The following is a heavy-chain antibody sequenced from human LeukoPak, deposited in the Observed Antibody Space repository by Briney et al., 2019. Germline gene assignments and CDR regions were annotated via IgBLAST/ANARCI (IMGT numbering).Heavy chain of an antibody. Sequence: SETLSLTCIVSGGSIDSGGFYWGWIRQPPGKGPEWIGTVYYTGTAYYNPSLQSRVTISVDTSKNQFSLKLSSVTAADTAVYYCARGRTWVDYWGQGTLVTVSS. CDR2: VYYTGTA. CDR1: GGSIDSGGFY. V-gene: IGHV4-39*07. D-gene: IGHD7-27*01. CDR3: ARGRTWVDY. J-gene: IGHJ4*02.